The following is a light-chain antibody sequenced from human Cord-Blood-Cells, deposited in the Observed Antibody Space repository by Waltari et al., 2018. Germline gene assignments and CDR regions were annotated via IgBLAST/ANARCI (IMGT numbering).Light chain of an antibody. CDR2: AAS. CDR1: QSSSSY. J-gene: IGKJ2*01. V-gene: IGKV1-39*01. CDR3: QKSYSTPYT. Sequence: DIQMTQTPYSLSASVGDRVTITCRASQSSSSYLNWYQQKPGKAPKLLIYAASRLQSGVTSRFSGSGSGTDFTLTISSLQPEDFATYYCQKSYSTPYTFGQGTKLEIK.